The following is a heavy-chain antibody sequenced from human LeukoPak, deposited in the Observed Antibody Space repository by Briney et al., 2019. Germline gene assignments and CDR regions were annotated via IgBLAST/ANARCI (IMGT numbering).Heavy chain of an antibody. CDR3: ARHEAAVTYNSFDI. V-gene: IGHV4-4*09. CDR1: GGSISSYY. CDR2: IYISGTT. J-gene: IGHJ3*02. Sequence: SETLSLTCTVSGGSISSYYWSWIRQPPGKGLEWIGYIYISGTTTYNPSLESRVTISVDTSKNQLSLKLSSVTAADTALYYCARHEAAVTYNSFDIWGQGTMVTVSS. D-gene: IGHD4-11*01.